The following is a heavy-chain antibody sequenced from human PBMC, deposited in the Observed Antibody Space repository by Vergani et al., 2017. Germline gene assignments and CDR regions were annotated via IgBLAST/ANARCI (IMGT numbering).Heavy chain of an antibody. CDR1: GGSINTGAYY. CDR3: ARELSYYYGSGSDDYNPYYYEGMDV. Sequence: QVQLQESGPRLVRPSQTLSLTCTVSGGSINTGAYYWSWIRQPAGKGLEWIGRVYTSGITNYNPSLKSRVTILVARSKSQLSLKFTSVTAGDTAVYFCARELSYYYGSGSDDYNPYYYEGMDVWGPGTTVTVSS. V-gene: IGHV4-61*02. CDR2: VYTSGIT. D-gene: IGHD3-10*01. J-gene: IGHJ6*02.